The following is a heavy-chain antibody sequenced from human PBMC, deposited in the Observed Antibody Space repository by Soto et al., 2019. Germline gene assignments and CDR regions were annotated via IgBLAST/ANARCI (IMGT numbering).Heavy chain of an antibody. V-gene: IGHV4-39*01. Sequence: QLQLRESGPGLVKPSETLSLTCTVSGGSMNSSAYYWGWIRQPPGKGLEWIGNIYYSGNTYYKSSLKSRVTISVDTSKNQFSLKVTSVTVADTAVYYCARLTVGRPIASWYLDRWGRGTLVTVSS. CDR2: IYYSGNT. CDR3: ARLTVGRPIASWYLDR. D-gene: IGHD3-22*01. CDR1: GGSMNSSAYY. J-gene: IGHJ2*01.